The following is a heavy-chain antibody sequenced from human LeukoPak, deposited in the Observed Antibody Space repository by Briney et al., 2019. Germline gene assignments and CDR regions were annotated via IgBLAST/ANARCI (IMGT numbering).Heavy chain of an antibody. CDR3: ARESDFWSGYYLFDY. CDR2: IIPIFGTA. J-gene: IGHJ4*02. Sequence: GASVKVSCKASGGTFSTYYAISWVRQAPGQGLEWMGGIIPIFGTANYAQKFQGRVTITADESTSTAYMELSSLRSEDTAVYYCARESDFWSGYYLFDYWGQGTLVTVSS. CDR1: GGTFSTYYA. D-gene: IGHD3-3*01. V-gene: IGHV1-69*13.